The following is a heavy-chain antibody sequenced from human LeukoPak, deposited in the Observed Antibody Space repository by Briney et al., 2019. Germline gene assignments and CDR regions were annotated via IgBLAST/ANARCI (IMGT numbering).Heavy chain of an antibody. V-gene: IGHV4-39*01. Sequence: PSETLSLTCIVSGGSISSSPYHWGWIRQSPGKGLEWIGSIYHSGTTHYNPSLKSRVTISVDTSKNQFSLNLSSVTAADAAVYYCAKTTGSSTSWYWRESDYWGQGTLVTVSS. CDR1: GGSISSSPYH. CDR3: AKTTGSSTSWYWRESDY. D-gene: IGHD6-13*01. CDR2: IYHSGTT. J-gene: IGHJ4*02.